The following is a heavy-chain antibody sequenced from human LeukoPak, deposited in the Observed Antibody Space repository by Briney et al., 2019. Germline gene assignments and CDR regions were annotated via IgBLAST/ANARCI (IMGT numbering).Heavy chain of an antibody. CDR2: IYYGGST. V-gene: IGHV4-31*03. J-gene: IGHJ3*02. D-gene: IGHD6-19*01. Sequence: SQTLSLTCTVSGGSISSGGYYWSWIRQHPGKGLEWIGYIYYGGSTYYNPSLKSRVTISVDTSKNQFSLKLSSVTAADTAVYYCASYSSGWYAPRAFDIWGQGTMVTVSS. CDR3: ASYSSGWYAPRAFDI. CDR1: GGSISSGGYY.